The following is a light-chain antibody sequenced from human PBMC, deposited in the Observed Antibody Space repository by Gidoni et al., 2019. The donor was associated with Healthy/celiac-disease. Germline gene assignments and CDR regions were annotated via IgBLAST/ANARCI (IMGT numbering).Light chain of an antibody. V-gene: IGLV3-1*01. J-gene: IGLJ2*01. CDR3: QAWDSCTVV. Sequence: SYELTQLPSVSVSPGQTASITCSGDQLGDKYACWYQQKPGQSPVLVIYQASKRPSGFPERFSGSNSGNTATLTISGTQAMDEADYYCQAWDSCTVVFGGWTKLTVL. CDR1: QLGDKY. CDR2: QAS.